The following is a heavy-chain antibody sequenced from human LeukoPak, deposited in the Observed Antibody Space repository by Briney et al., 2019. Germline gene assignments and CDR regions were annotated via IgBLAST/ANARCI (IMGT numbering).Heavy chain of an antibody. Sequence: PGGSLRLSCAASGFVFGNFDMHWVRQAPGKGLEWVAFINYDGINKYYADSVKGRFTISRDNSKNTLYLQMNSLRAEDTAVYYCARGVVVVVAATSNWFDPWGQGTLVTVSS. CDR3: ARGVVVVVAATSNWFDP. V-gene: IGHV3-30*02. CDR2: INYDGINK. D-gene: IGHD2-15*01. J-gene: IGHJ5*02. CDR1: GFVFGNFD.